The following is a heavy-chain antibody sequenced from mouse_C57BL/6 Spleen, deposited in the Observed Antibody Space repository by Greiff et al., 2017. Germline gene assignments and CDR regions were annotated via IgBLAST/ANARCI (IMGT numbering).Heavy chain of an antibody. V-gene: IGHV1-74*01. CDR2: IHPSDSDT. Sequence: QVHVKQPGAELVKPGASVKVSCKASGYTFTSYWMHWVKQRPGQGLEWIGRIHPSDSDTNYNQKFKGKATLTVDKSSSTAYMQLSSLTSEDSAVYYCAIGTAQATFAMDYWGQGTSVTVSS. CDR1: GYTFTSYW. CDR3: AIGTAQATFAMDY. D-gene: IGHD3-2*02. J-gene: IGHJ4*01.